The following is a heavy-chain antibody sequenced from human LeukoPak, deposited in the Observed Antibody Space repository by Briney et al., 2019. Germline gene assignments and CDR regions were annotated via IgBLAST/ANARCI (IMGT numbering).Heavy chain of an antibody. CDR3: AREGPLDYSNSPTWFDP. D-gene: IGHD4-11*01. CDR1: GRSFSGYY. CDR2: INHSGST. J-gene: IGHJ5*02. V-gene: IGHV4-34*01. Sequence: SETLSLTCAVYGRSFSGYYWSWIRQPPGKGLEWIGEINHSGSTNYNPSLKSRVTISVDTSKNQFSLKLSSVTAADTAVYYCAREGPLDYSNSPTWFDPWGQGTLVTVSS.